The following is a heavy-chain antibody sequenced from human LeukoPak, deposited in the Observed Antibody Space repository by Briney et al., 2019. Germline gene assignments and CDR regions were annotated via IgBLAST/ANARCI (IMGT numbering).Heavy chain of an antibody. CDR1: GFTFSSYA. Sequence: PGGSLRLSCAASGFTFSSYAMHWVRRAPGKGLEWVAVISYDGSNKYYADSVKGRFTISRDNSKNTLYLQMNSLRAEDTAVYYCARERLPAAIPFDYWGQGTLVTVSS. D-gene: IGHD2-2*01. CDR3: ARERLPAAIPFDY. CDR2: ISYDGSNK. V-gene: IGHV3-30*04. J-gene: IGHJ4*02.